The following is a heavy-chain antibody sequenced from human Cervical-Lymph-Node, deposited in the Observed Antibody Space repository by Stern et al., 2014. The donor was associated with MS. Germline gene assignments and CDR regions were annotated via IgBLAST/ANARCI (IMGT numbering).Heavy chain of an antibody. J-gene: IGHJ4*02. V-gene: IGHV5-51*01. D-gene: IGHD4-17*01. CDR3: ARDYGDYAFDY. CDR1: GYSFTANW. CDR2: IYPGESDT. Sequence: EVQLVESGAEVKKPGESLKISCKGSGYSFTANWIAWVRQMPGKGLEWIGIIYPGESDTRYSPSFQGQVTISADKSISTACLQWSSLKASDTAMYYCARDYGDYAFDYWGQGTLVTVSS.